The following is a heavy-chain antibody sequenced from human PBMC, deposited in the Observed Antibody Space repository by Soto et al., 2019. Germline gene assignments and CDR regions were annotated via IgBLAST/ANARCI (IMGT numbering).Heavy chain of an antibody. CDR2: IIPIFGTA. D-gene: IGHD3-22*01. J-gene: IGHJ3*02. CDR1: GGTFSSYA. V-gene: IGHV1-69*13. CDR3: ARAWDSSGYPGWDAFDI. Sequence: SVKVSCKGSGGTFSSYAISWVRQAPGQGLEWMGGIIPIFGTANYAQKFQGRVTITADESTSTAYMELSSLRSEDTAVYYCARAWDSSGYPGWDAFDIWGQGTMVTVSS.